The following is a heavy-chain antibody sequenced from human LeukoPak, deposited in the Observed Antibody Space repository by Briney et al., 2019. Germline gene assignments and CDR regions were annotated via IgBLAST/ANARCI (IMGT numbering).Heavy chain of an antibody. V-gene: IGHV4-38-2*01. CDR1: GGSFSGYY. CDR2: IYHSGST. J-gene: IGHJ4*02. D-gene: IGHD6-13*01. CDR3: ARQSSSWAPQGDY. Sequence: SETLSLTCAVYGGSFSGYYWGWIRQPPGKGLEWIGSIYHSGSTYYNPSLKSRVTISVDTSKNQFSLKLRSVTAADTAVYYCARQSSSWAPQGDYWGQGTLVTVSS.